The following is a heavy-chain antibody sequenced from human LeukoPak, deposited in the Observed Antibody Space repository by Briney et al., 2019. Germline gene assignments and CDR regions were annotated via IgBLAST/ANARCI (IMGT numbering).Heavy chain of an antibody. CDR1: GGSISSYY. CDR3: ARGLWNDY. Sequence: SETLSLTCTVSGGSISSYYWSWIRQPPGRGLEGIGYIYNSGGTNYTPPLKSRVTISVDTSKNQFSLKLSSVTAADTAVYYCARGLWNDYWGQGTLVTVSS. CDR2: IYNSGGT. J-gene: IGHJ4*02. V-gene: IGHV4-59*01. D-gene: IGHD3-16*01.